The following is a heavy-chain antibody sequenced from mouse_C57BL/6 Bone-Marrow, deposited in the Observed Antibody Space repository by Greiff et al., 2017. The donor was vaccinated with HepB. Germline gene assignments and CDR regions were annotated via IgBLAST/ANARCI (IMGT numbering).Heavy chain of an antibody. V-gene: IGHV3-8*01. D-gene: IGHD4-1*01. Sequence: EVQRVESGPGLAKPSQTLSLTCSVTGYSITSDYWNWIRKFPGNKLEYMGYISYSGSTYYNPSLKSRISITRDTSKNQYYLQLNSVTTEDTATYYCARCSLGRGWYFDVWGTGTTVTVSS. CDR1: GYSITSDY. CDR3: ARCSLGRGWYFDV. CDR2: ISYSGST. J-gene: IGHJ1*03.